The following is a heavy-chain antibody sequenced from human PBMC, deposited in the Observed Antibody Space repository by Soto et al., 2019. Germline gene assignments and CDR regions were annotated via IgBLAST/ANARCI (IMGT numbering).Heavy chain of an antibody. V-gene: IGHV4-59*01. D-gene: IGHD1-26*01. Sequence: QVQLQESGPGLVKPSETLSLTCADSGDSISSYYCMWIRQPPGKGLESIDYLYYGRSANYNPSLKSRVTLSVDTFTNQCSLTLISMTAAGTAVYYCALRSMAIVPEYWGQGALVTVSS. CDR3: ALRSMAIVPEY. CDR2: LYYGRSA. J-gene: IGHJ4*02. CDR1: GDSISSYY.